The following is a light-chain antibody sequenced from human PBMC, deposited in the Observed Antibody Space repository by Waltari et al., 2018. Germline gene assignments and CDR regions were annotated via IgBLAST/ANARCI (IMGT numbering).Light chain of an antibody. Sequence: ETVMTQSPATLSMSPGERATLSCRASQGIHDNLAWYQQKPGQAPRLLIYRASTRPTGIPARFSGSGSGTDFTLTITSLQSEDSALYYCQQYNRWPPLTFGGGTKVEI. CDR3: QQYNRWPPLT. CDR2: RAS. CDR1: QGIHDN. J-gene: IGKJ4*01. V-gene: IGKV3-15*01.